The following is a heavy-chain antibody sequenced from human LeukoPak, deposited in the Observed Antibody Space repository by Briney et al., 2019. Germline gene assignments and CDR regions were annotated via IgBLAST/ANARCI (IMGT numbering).Heavy chain of an antibody. CDR3: ASGYDFSSGSKRGFDN. CDR1: GFIFSGYA. Sequence: GGSRRLSCAASGFIFSGYAMNWVRQAQGKGQEWISYISSSTTTIYYADSVKGRFTISRDNAKSSLFLQMNSLRAEDTAVYYCASGYDFSSGSKRGFDNWGQGTRVTVSS. V-gene: IGHV3-48*01. J-gene: IGHJ4*02. CDR2: ISSSTTTI. D-gene: IGHD3-3*01.